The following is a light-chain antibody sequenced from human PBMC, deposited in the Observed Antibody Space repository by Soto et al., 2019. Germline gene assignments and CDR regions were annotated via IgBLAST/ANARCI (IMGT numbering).Light chain of an antibody. CDR3: HQYNNWPWT. CDR2: AAS. Sequence: ETVMTQSPVTLSASLLDPXALXCRASQRVSSHLAWYQQKPGQAPRLLIYAASTRATGIPVRFSGSGSETEFTLTIRSLQSEDSALYYCHQYNNWPWTFGQGTKVDIK. J-gene: IGKJ1*01. CDR1: QRVSSH. V-gene: IGKV3-15*01.